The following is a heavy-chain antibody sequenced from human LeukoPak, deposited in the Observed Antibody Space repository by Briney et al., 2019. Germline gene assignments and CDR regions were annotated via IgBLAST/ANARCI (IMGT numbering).Heavy chain of an antibody. Sequence: GRSLRLSCAASGFTFSSYAMHWVRQAPGKGLEWVAVISYDGSNKYYADSVKGRFTISRDNVNNSLYLQMNSLGVDDIGVYYCARGYSTSSYSHYYYYMDVWGKGTTVAVSS. CDR2: ISYDGSNK. V-gene: IGHV3-30*04. J-gene: IGHJ6*03. CDR1: GFTFSSYA. CDR3: ARGYSTSSYSHYYYYMDV. D-gene: IGHD6-6*01.